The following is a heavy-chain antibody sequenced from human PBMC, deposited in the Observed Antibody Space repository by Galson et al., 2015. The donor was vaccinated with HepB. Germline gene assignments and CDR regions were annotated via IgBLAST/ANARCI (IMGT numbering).Heavy chain of an antibody. J-gene: IGHJ3*02. CDR1: GYTFTSYY. Sequence: SVKVSCKASGYTFTSYYMHWVRQAPGQGLEWMGIINPSGGSTSYAQKFQGRVTMTRDTSTSTVYMELSSLRSGDTAVYYCARGKGYSYGSPRLDAFDIWGQGTMVTVSS. V-gene: IGHV1-46*01. D-gene: IGHD5-18*01. CDR3: ARGKGYSYGSPRLDAFDI. CDR2: INPSGGST.